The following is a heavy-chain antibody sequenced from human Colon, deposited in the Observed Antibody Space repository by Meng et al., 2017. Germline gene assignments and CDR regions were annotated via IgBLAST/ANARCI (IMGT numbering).Heavy chain of an antibody. CDR1: GYTFTTHG. D-gene: IGHD6-19*01. V-gene: IGHV1-18*01. Sequence: QLRLGDLGPRWKRPGASRRVSGKASGYTFTTHGISWIRQAPGQGLEGMGWISCYNGDTNYAQKLQGRVTMTTDTSTNTAYMDLRSLRSDDTAVYYCARDPSNTSGRYAYFDYWGQGTLVTVSS. J-gene: IGHJ4*02. CDR3: ARDPSNTSGRYAYFDY. CDR2: ISCYNGDT.